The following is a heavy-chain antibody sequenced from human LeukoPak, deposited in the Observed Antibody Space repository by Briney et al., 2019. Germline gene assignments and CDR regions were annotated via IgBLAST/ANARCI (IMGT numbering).Heavy chain of an antibody. J-gene: IGHJ3*02. CDR1: GYTFTSYG. CDR3: ARYNWNQGAFDI. CDR2: IIPIFGTA. Sequence: SVKVSCKASGYTFTSYGISWVRQAPGQGLKWMGGIIPIFGTANYAQKFQGRVTITTDESTSTAYMELSSLRSEDTAVYYCARYNWNQGAFDIWGQGTMVTVSS. D-gene: IGHD1-20*01. V-gene: IGHV1-69*05.